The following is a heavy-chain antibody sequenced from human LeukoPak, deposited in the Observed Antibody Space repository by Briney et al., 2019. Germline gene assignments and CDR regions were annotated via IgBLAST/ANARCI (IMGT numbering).Heavy chain of an antibody. Sequence: QPGGSLRLSCAASGFTLSSYWMTWVRQAPGKGLEWVANIKYDGSERDYVDSVKGRFTISRDNAKNSLYLQMNSLRAEDTAVYYCARNNVDTAMTYYYYYYMDVWGKGTTVTVSS. D-gene: IGHD5-18*01. V-gene: IGHV3-7*01. CDR1: GFTLSSYW. CDR2: IKYDGSER. J-gene: IGHJ6*03. CDR3: ARNNVDTAMTYYYYYYMDV.